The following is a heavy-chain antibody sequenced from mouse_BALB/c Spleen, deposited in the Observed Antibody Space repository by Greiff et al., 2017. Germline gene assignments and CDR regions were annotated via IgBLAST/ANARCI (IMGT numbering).Heavy chain of an antibody. V-gene: IGHV1-63*02. CDR2: IYPGGGYT. Sequence: QVHVKQSGAELVRPGTSVKISCKASGYTFTNYWLGWVKQRPGHGLEWIGDIYPGGGYTNYNEKFKGKATLTADTSSSTAYMQLSSLTSEDSAVYFCARLGEVDYWGQGTTLTVSS. CDR3: ARLGEVDY. D-gene: IGHD4-1*01. J-gene: IGHJ2*01. CDR1: GYTFTNYW.